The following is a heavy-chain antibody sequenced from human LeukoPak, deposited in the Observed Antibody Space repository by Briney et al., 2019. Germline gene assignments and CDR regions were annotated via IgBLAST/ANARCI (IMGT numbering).Heavy chain of an antibody. D-gene: IGHD1-26*01. CDR1: GFTFSSYW. Sequence: GGSLRLSCAASGFTFSSYWMSWVRQAPGKGLEWVANIKQDGSEKYYVDSAKGRFTISRDNAKNSLYLQMNSLRAEDTAVYYCAGVQGGSYIDAFDIWGQGTMVTVSS. V-gene: IGHV3-7*03. CDR2: IKQDGSEK. CDR3: AGVQGGSYIDAFDI. J-gene: IGHJ3*02.